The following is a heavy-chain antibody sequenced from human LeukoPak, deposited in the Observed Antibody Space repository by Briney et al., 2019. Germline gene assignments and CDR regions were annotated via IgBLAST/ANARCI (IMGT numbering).Heavy chain of an antibody. D-gene: IGHD4-23*01. J-gene: IGHJ5*02. CDR1: GYTFTGYY. V-gene: IGHV1-2*02. CDR3: ARDGGLRWYPYNWFDP. CDR2: INPNSGGT. Sequence: ASVKVSCKASGYTFTGYYMRWVRQAPGQGLEWMGWINPNSGGTNYAQKFQGRVTMTRDTSISTAYMELSRLRSDDTAVYYCARDGGLRWYPYNWFDPWGQGTLVTVSS.